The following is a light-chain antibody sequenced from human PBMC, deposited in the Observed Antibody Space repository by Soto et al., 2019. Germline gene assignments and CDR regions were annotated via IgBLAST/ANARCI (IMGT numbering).Light chain of an antibody. CDR1: QSVSSN. Sequence: EIVMTQSPASLSVSPGERAILSCRASQSVSSNLAWYQQKPGQAPRLLIYGASTRATGIPARFSGSGSGTEFTLTISSLQSEDFAVYYCQQYNSWPRAFGQGTKVEIK. CDR2: GAS. J-gene: IGKJ1*01. V-gene: IGKV3-15*01. CDR3: QQYNSWPRA.